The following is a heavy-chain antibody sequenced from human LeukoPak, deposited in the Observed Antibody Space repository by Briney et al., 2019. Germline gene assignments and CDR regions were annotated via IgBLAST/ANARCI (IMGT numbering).Heavy chain of an antibody. CDR3: ARVRIGQQLDKYYYYAMDV. CDR2: INPNSGGT. V-gene: IGHV1-2*02. J-gene: IGHJ6*02. Sequence: GSVKVSCKASGYTFTGYYMHWVRQAPGQGLEWMGWINPNSGGTNYAQKFQGRVTMTRDTSISTAYMELSRLRSDDTAVYYCARVRIGQQLDKYYYYAMDVWGQGTTVTVSS. CDR1: GYTFTGYY. D-gene: IGHD6-13*01.